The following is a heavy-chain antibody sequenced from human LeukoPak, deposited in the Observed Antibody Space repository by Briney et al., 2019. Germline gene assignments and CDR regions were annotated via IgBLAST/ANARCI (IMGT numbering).Heavy chain of an antibody. CDR1: GYSISSGYY. J-gene: IGHJ4*02. V-gene: IGHV4-38-2*02. CDR2: IYHSGST. Sequence: SETLSLTCTVSGYSISSGYYWGWIRQPPGKGLEWIGSIYHSGSTYYNPSLKSRVTISVDTSKNQFSLKLSSVTAADTAVYYCARDFDSVAGLSYAFDYWGQGTLVTVSS. CDR3: ARDFDSVAGLSYAFDY. D-gene: IGHD6-19*01.